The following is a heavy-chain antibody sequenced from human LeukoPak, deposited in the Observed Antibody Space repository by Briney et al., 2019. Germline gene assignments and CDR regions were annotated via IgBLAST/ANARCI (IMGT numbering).Heavy chain of an antibody. J-gene: IGHJ5*02. CDR3: ARGGKAYCGGDCYSVGFRSSGRRFDP. V-gene: IGHV4-34*01. D-gene: IGHD2-21*02. Sequence: SETLSLTCAVYGGSFSGYYWSWIRQPPGKGLEWIGEINHSGSTNYNPSLKSRVTISVDTSKNQFSLKLSSVTAADTAVYYCARGGKAYCGGDCYSVGFRSSGRRFDPWGQGTLVTVSS. CDR1: GGSFSGYY. CDR2: INHSGST.